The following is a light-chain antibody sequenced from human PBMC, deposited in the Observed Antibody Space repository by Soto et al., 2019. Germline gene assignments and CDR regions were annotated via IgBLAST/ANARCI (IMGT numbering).Light chain of an antibody. CDR2: GAS. CDR1: QSVSSSY. CDR3: QQNGSTPT. V-gene: IGKV3-20*01. J-gene: IGKJ1*01. Sequence: EIVLTQSPGTLSLSPGERATLSCRASQSVSSSYLAWYQQKPGQAPRLLIYGASSRATGIPDRFSGSGSGTDFTLTISRLEPEDLEVNHCQQNGSTPTFGQGAKVEIK.